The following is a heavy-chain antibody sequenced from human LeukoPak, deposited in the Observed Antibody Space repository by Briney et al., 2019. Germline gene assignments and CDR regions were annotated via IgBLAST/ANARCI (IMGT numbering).Heavy chain of an antibody. V-gene: IGHV4-39*07. CDR3: ARAARPLSMIVVVNDAFDI. D-gene: IGHD3-22*01. Sequence: SETLSLTCTVSGGSISSSSYYWGWIRQPPGKGLEWIGSIYYSGSTYYNTSVKSRVTISVDTSKNQFSLKLSSVTAADTAVYYCARAARPLSMIVVVNDAFDIWGQGTMVTVSS. CDR1: GGSISSSSYY. J-gene: IGHJ3*02. CDR2: IYYSGST.